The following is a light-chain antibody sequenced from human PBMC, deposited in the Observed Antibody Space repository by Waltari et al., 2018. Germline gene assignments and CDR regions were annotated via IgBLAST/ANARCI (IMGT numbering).Light chain of an antibody. CDR1: QSVHISY. J-gene: IGKJ3*01. Sequence: EIVLTQSPGTLSLSPGERATLSCRASQSVHISYLAWYQQKPGQAPRLLIYGASSRATGIPDRFSGSGSGTDFTLTISRLEPEDFAVYYCQQYDSSPMVTFGPGTKVDIK. CDR2: GAS. V-gene: IGKV3-20*01. CDR3: QQYDSSPMVT.